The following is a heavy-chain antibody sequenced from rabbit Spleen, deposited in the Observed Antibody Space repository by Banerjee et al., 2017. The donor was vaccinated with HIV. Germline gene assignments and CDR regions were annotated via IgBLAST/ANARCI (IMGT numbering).Heavy chain of an antibody. D-gene: IGHD1-1*01. J-gene: IGHJ2*01. V-gene: IGHV1S45*01. CDR3: ARNYVIAFDP. CDR2: IGAGVTYTT. CDR1: GFSFSSTYW. Sequence: QEQLVESGGGLVQPGGSLKVSCTASGFSFSSTYWIFWVRQAPGKGPEWIACIGAGVTYTTYYATWAKGRFTISKTSSTTVTLQVTSLTAADTATYFCARNYVIAFDPWGPGTLVTVS.